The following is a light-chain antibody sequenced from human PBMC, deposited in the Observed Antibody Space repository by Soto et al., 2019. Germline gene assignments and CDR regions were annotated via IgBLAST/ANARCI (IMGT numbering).Light chain of an antibody. CDR3: GSYTTSHVI. J-gene: IGLJ2*01. CDR1: SSDVGGYNY. V-gene: IGLV2-14*01. CDR2: EVT. Sequence: QSALTQPASVSVSPGQSITISCTGTSSDVGGYNYVSWYQQFPGKAPKLMIYEVTNRPSGVSNRFSGTKSGNTASLTISGLQAEDEADYYCGSYTTSHVIFGGGTQLTVL.